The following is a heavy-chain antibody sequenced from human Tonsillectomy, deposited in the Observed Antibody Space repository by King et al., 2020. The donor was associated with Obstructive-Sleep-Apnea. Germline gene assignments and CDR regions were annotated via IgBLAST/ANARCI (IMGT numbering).Heavy chain of an antibody. CDR2: MYYSGNT. CDR1: GGSISNYY. J-gene: IGHJ4*02. D-gene: IGHD4-17*01. CDR3: ARHRGVEDYGDYGDYFDY. Sequence: HVQLQESGPGLVKPSETLSLTCTVSGGSISNYYWSWIRQPPGKGLEWIGYMYYSGNTNFNPSLKSRVTISADTSKIQFSLRLSSVTAADTAGYYCARHRGVEDYGDYGDYFDYWGQGTLVTVSS. V-gene: IGHV4-59*08.